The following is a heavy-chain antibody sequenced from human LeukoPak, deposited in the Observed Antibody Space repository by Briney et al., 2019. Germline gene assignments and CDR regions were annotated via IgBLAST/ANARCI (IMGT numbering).Heavy chain of an antibody. V-gene: IGHV3-66*02. Sequence: GGSLRLSCAASGFTVGSNYMSWVRQAPGKGLEWVSVIYSGGSTYYADSVKGRFTISRDNSKNTLYLQMNSLRAEDTAVYYCAREDRDYGDYEFDYWGQGTLVTVSS. D-gene: IGHD4-17*01. J-gene: IGHJ4*02. CDR3: AREDRDYGDYEFDY. CDR2: IYSGGST. CDR1: GFTVGSNY.